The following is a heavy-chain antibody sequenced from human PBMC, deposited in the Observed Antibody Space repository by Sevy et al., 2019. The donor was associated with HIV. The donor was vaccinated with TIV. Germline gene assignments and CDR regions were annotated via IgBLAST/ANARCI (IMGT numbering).Heavy chain of an antibody. J-gene: IGHJ4*02. CDR2: ISGSGGST. CDR3: AKAVYYYDSSGYYFEYFDY. D-gene: IGHD3-22*01. V-gene: IGHV3-23*01. CDR1: GFTFSSYA. Sequence: GGSLRLSCAASGFTFSSYAMSWVRQAPGKGLEWVSAISGSGGSTYYADSVKGRFTISRDNSKNTLYLQMGSLRAEDTAVYYCAKAVYYYDSSGYYFEYFDYWGQGTLVTVSS.